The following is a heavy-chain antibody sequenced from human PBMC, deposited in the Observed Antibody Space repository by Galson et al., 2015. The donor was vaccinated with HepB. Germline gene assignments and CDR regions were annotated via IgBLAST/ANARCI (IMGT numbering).Heavy chain of an antibody. D-gene: IGHD4-17*01. Sequence: SLRLSCAASGFTFSSYAMSWVRQAPGKGLEWVSAISGSGGSTYYADSVKGRFTISRDNSKNTLYLQMNSPRAEDTAVYYCAKCDGDYVSFDYWGQGTLVTVSS. CDR1: GFTFSSYA. CDR2: ISGSGGST. J-gene: IGHJ4*02. CDR3: AKCDGDYVSFDY. V-gene: IGHV3-23*01.